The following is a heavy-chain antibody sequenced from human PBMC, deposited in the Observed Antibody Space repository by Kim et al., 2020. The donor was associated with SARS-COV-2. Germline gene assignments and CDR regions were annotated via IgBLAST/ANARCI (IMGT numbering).Heavy chain of an antibody. Sequence: GGSLRLSCAASGFTFSSYSMNWVRQAPGKGLEWVSSISSASSYKHYADPVKGRFTISRDNAQNLLFLQMDNLRDEDTAVYYCARPRTSTAGRSVPGVDY. D-gene: IGHD6-6*01. CDR1: GFTFSSYS. CDR3: ARPRTSTAGRSVPGVDY. CDR2: ISSASSYK. J-gene: IGHJ4*01. V-gene: IGHV3-21*06.